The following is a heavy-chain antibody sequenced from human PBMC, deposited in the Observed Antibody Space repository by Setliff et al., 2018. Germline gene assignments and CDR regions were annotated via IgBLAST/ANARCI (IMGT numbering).Heavy chain of an antibody. CDR1: GFTFSSYW. J-gene: IGHJ4*02. CDR2: IKQDGSEK. V-gene: IGHV3-7*01. D-gene: IGHD6-19*01. CDR3: ARVWGPSGWSYFDY. Sequence: AGGSLRLSCAASGFTFSSYWMSWVREAPGKGLEWVANIKQDGSEKYYVDSVKGRFTISRDNAKNSLYLQMNSLRAEDTAVYYCARVWGPSGWSYFDYWGQGTLVTVSS.